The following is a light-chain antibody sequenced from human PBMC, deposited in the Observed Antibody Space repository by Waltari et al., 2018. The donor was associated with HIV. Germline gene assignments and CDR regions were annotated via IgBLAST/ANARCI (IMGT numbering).Light chain of an antibody. CDR2: RDN. J-gene: IGLJ2*01. CDR1: TSNIGSNY. Sequence: QSVLTQPPSVSGTPGQRVTISCSGSTSNIGSNYVYWYQQLTETAPKLLIYRDNQRPSGVPDRFSGSKSGTSASLAINGLRSEDEADYYCAAWDDTLSGQGVFGGGTKLTVL. CDR3: AAWDDTLSGQGV. V-gene: IGLV1-47*01.